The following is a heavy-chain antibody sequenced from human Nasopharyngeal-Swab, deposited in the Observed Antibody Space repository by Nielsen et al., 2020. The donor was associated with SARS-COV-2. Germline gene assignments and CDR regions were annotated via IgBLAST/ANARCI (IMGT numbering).Heavy chain of an antibody. CDR3: ARGRPGHYFDY. D-gene: IGHD1-14*01. V-gene: IGHV3-53*01. J-gene: IGHJ4*02. CDR1: GFTVSSNY. CDR2: FYTSGDT. Sequence: RGSLRLSCAASGFTVSSNYMSCVRQAPGKGLEWVSVFYTSGDTYYAVSVKGRFTISRDNSKNTLSLQMNSLRAEDTAVYYCARGRPGHYFDYWGQGTLVTVAS.